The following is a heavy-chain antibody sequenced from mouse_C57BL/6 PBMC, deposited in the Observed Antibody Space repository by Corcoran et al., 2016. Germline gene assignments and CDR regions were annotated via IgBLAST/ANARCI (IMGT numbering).Heavy chain of an antibody. J-gene: IGHJ2*01. Sequence: EVQLQQSGPELVKPGASVKISCKASGYTFTDYYMNWVKQSHGKSLEWIGDINPNNGGTSYNQKFKGKATLTVDKSSSTAYMELRSLTSEDSAVYYYARRDYYGSSQPFDYWGQGTTLTVSS. CDR2: INPNNGGT. CDR3: ARRDYYGSSQPFDY. CDR1: GYTFTDYY. V-gene: IGHV1-26*01. D-gene: IGHD1-1*01.